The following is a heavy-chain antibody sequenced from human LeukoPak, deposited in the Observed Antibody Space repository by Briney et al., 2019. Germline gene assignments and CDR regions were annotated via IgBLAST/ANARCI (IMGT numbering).Heavy chain of an antibody. CDR2: IYTSGST. CDR1: GGSISSGSYY. D-gene: IGHD3-16*01. V-gene: IGHV4-61*02. Sequence: PSQTLSLTCTVSGGSISSGSYYWSWIRQPAGKGLEWIGRIYTSGSTNYNPSLKSRVTISVDTSKNQFSLKLSSVTAADTAVYYCARWGVGLDYWGQGTLVTVSS. J-gene: IGHJ4*02. CDR3: ARWGVGLDY.